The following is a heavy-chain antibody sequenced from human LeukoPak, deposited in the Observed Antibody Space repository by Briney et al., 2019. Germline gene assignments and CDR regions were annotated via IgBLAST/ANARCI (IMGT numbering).Heavy chain of an antibody. D-gene: IGHD3-3*01. J-gene: IGHJ5*02. Sequence: PSETLSLTCTVSGASITSYYWTWIRQPAGKGLEWIGAFYASGTTQYNPSLSSRVTMSVDTSTNQFSLNLRSVTAADTAVYYCARERGIYDDLLLDYGWFDPWGQGILVTVSS. V-gene: IGHV4-4*07. CDR3: ARERGIYDDLLLDYGWFDP. CDR2: FYASGTT. CDR1: GASITSYY.